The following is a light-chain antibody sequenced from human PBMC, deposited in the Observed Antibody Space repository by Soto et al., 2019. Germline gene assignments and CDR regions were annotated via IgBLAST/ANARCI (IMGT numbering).Light chain of an antibody. J-gene: IGKJ2*01. V-gene: IGKV1-39*01. CDR3: QQSYSAPYT. Sequence: DIQMTQSPSSLSASVGDGVTITCRASQTIRNYLHWYQQKPGKAPKLLIYAASSLQSGVPSRFSGSGSGIDFTLAISSLQPEDFATYYCQQSYSAPYTFGQGTKLEIK. CDR2: AAS. CDR1: QTIRNY.